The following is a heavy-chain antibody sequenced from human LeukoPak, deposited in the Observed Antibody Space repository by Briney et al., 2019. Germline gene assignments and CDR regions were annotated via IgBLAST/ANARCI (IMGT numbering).Heavy chain of an antibody. V-gene: IGHV3-9*01. CDR3: AEDYHPNFYYGMDV. Sequence: PGGSLRLSCAASGFTFDDYAMHWVQLAPGKGLEWVSRISWDSSNIAYADSVKGRFTISRDNAKNSLYLQMNSLRTEDTALYYCAEDYHPNFYYGMDVWGQGTTVTVSS. CDR2: ISWDSSNI. J-gene: IGHJ6*02. CDR1: GFTFDDYA.